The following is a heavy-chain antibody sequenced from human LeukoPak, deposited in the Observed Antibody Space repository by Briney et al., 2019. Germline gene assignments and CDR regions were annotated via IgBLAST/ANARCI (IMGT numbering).Heavy chain of an antibody. Sequence: PGGSLRLSCAASGFTFSSYAMHWVRQAPGKGLEWVAVISYDGSNKYYADSVKGRFTISRDNSKNTLYLQMNSLRAEDTAVYYCAPMGANDAFDIWGQGTMVTVSS. J-gene: IGHJ3*02. CDR1: GFTFSSYA. V-gene: IGHV3-30-3*01. CDR2: ISYDGSNK. D-gene: IGHD1-26*01. CDR3: APMGANDAFDI.